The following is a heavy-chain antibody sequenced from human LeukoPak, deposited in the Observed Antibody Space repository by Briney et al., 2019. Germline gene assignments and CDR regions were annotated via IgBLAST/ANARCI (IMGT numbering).Heavy chain of an antibody. CDR3: AKDKPVPYITPYYYYGMDV. CDR2: ISGSGGST. D-gene: IGHD1-14*01. V-gene: IGHV3-23*01. J-gene: IGHJ6*02. CDR1: GFTVSSNY. Sequence: GGSLRLSCAASGFTVSSNYMSWVRQAPGKGLEWVSAISGSGGSTYYADSVKGRFTISRDNSKNTLYLQMNSLRAEDTAVYYCAKDKPVPYITPYYYYGMDVWGQGTTVTVSS.